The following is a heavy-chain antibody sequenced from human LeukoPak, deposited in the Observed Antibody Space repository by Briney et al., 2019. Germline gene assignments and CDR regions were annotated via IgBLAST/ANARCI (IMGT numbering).Heavy chain of an antibody. D-gene: IGHD4-23*01. Sequence: GGSLRLSCVASGFSFSGYNMHWVRHTPGKGLEWVSSISRDSTTYTYYADSVKGRFTISRDSTKNSLYLPMNRLRAEDTAVYYCVRPHINDYGGNFAYWGRVTLVTVSS. CDR2: ISRDSTTYT. CDR3: VRPHINDYGGNFAY. J-gene: IGHJ4*02. V-gene: IGHV3-21*01. CDR1: GFSFSGYN.